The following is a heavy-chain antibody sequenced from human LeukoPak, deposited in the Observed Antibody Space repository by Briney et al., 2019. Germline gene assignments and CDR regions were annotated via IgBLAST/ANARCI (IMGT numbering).Heavy chain of an antibody. Sequence: GGSLRLSCAASGFTFSNYWMSWVRQAPGKGLEWVANIKQDGSEKYYVDSVKGRFTISRDNAKNSLYLQMNSLRAEDTAVYYCARATGGTYYGGEVFDYWGQGTLVTVSS. V-gene: IGHV3-7*01. CDR1: GFTFSNYW. CDR3: ARATGGTYYGGEVFDY. J-gene: IGHJ4*02. D-gene: IGHD1-26*01. CDR2: IKQDGSEK.